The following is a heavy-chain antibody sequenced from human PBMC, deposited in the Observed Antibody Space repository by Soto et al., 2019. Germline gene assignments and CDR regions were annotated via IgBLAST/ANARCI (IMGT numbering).Heavy chain of an antibody. CDR3: ARGLTLTGPFCDY. CDR1: GFTFSSYA. D-gene: IGHD3-3*02. Sequence: GGSLRLSCAASGFTFSSYAMHWVRQAPGKGLEWVAVISYDGSNKYYADSVKGRFTISRDNSKNTLYLQMNSLRAEDTAVYYCARGLTLTGPFCDYWGQGTLVTVSS. V-gene: IGHV3-30*04. J-gene: IGHJ4*02. CDR2: ISYDGSNK.